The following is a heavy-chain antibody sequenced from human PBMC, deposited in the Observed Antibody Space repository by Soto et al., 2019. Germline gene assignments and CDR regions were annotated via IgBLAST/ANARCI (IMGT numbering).Heavy chain of an antibody. D-gene: IGHD5-12*01. Sequence: EVQLVESGGGLVKPGGSLRLSCAASGFTFSSYSMNWVRQAPGKGLEWVSSISSSSSYIYYADSVKGRFTISRDNAKNSLYLQMNSLRAEDTAVYYCARSKMSWREGYNYWYFDYWGQGTLVTVSS. V-gene: IGHV3-21*01. CDR1: GFTFSSYS. J-gene: IGHJ4*02. CDR3: ARSKMSWREGYNYWYFDY. CDR2: ISSSSSYI.